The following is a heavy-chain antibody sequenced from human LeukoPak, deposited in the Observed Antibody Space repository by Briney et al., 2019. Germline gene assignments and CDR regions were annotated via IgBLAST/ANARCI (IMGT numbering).Heavy chain of an antibody. CDR1: GGIVSTSRVA. CDR2: TYYTSKCNI. V-gene: IGHV6-1*01. J-gene: IGHJ3*01. Sequence: SQTLSLSCPISGGIVSTSRVAWNWVRQSPPRGLEWLERTYYTSKCNIDYAVSVTSRIVDNTDTSKNQISRQLDSVTSEDTAVYYCARGRASAFDVWGQGTMVTVSS. D-gene: IGHD6-25*01. CDR3: ARGRASAFDV.